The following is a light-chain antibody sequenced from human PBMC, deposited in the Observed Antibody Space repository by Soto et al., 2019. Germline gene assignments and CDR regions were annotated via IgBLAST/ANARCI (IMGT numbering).Light chain of an antibody. CDR3: QQYGSSWT. CDR2: GAS. J-gene: IGKJ1*01. Sequence: EIVLTQSPATLSLSPGIRATLSCRASQSVSSSYLAWYQQKPGQAPRLLIYGASSRATGIPDRFSGRGSGTDFTLTISRLEPEDFAVYYCQQYGSSWTFGQGTKVDIK. V-gene: IGKV3-20*01. CDR1: QSVSSSY.